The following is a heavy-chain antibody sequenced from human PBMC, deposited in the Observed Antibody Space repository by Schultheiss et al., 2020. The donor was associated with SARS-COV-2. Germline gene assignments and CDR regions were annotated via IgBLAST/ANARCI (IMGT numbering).Heavy chain of an antibody. CDR3: ARMGVPAAIAGSGLYYYYYMDV. V-gene: IGHV3-30*04. D-gene: IGHD2-2*01. Sequence: GGSLRLSCAASGFTFSSYAMHWVRQAPGKGLEWVAVMSYDGSDKYYADSVKGRFTISRDNAKNSLYLQMNSLRAEDTAVYYCARMGVPAAIAGSGLYYYYYMDVWGKGTTVTVSS. J-gene: IGHJ6*03. CDR1: GFTFSSYA. CDR2: MSYDGSDK.